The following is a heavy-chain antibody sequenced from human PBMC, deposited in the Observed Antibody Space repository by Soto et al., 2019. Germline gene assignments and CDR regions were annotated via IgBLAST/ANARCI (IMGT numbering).Heavy chain of an antibody. V-gene: IGHV1-46*01. CDR2: ISPSGGST. D-gene: IGHD6-19*01. CDR1: GYTFTDYY. J-gene: IGHJ5*02. CDR3: ARDGSSDWLTWFDP. Sequence: QVQLVQSGAEVKKPGASVKVSCKASGYTFTDYYMHWVRQAPGQGLEWMGIISPSGGSTYAQKFQGRVTVTRDTSTSQVYMELSSLRSEDTAVYYCARDGSSDWLTWFDPWGQGTLVTVSS.